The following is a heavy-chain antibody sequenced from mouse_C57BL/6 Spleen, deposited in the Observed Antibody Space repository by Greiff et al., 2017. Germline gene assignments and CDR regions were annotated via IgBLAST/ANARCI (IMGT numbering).Heavy chain of an antibody. Sequence: QVQLKESGAELVKPGASVKLSCKASGYTFTEYTIHWVKQRSGQGLEWIGWFYPGSGSIKYNEKFKDKATLTADKASSTVYMELSRLTSEDSAVYVGERREGTGTRDWYFDVWGTGTTVTVSS. V-gene: IGHV1-62-2*01. CDR1: GYTFTEYT. CDR3: ERREGTGTRDWYFDV. J-gene: IGHJ1*03. D-gene: IGHD4-1*01. CDR2: FYPGSGSI.